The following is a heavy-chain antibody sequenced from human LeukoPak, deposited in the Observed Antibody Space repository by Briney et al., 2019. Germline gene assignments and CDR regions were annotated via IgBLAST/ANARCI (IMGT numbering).Heavy chain of an antibody. Sequence: PGGSLRLSCAASGFTFSSYAMHWVRQAPGKGLEWVAVISYDGSNKYYADSVKGRFTISRDNAKNTLYLQMNSLRAEDTAVYYCATATTYSSGWYLDYWGQGTLVTVSS. CDR2: ISYDGSNK. D-gene: IGHD6-19*01. V-gene: IGHV3-30-3*01. J-gene: IGHJ4*02. CDR3: ATATTYSSGWYLDY. CDR1: GFTFSSYA.